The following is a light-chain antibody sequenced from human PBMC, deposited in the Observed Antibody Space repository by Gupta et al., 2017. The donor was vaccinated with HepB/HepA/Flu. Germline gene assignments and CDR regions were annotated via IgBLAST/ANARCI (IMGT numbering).Light chain of an antibody. Sequence: QSVLTQPPSVSAAPGQRVTISCSGSNSNVGNNYVSWYQHFPGRAPKLLIYGDNKRPSGIPDRFSASKYGTSATLAITGLQTGDEADYYCATWDSTLSAHVHVLFGGGTTLTVL. CDR2: GDN. CDR3: ATWDSTLSAHVHVL. CDR1: NSNVGNNY. V-gene: IGLV1-51*02. J-gene: IGLJ2*01.